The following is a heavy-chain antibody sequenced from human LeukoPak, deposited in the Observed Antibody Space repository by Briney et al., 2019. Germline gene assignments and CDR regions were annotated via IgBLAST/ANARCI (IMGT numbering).Heavy chain of an antibody. Sequence: GGSLRLSCAASGFTFSSYGMHWVRQAPGKGLEWVAVISYDGSNKYYADSVKGRFTISRDNSKNTLYLQMNSLRAEDTAVYYCARDYGSYYYYGMDVWGQGTTVTVSS. CDR3: ARDYGSYYYYGMDV. V-gene: IGHV3-30*03. D-gene: IGHD3-10*01. CDR1: GFTFSSYG. CDR2: ISYDGSNK. J-gene: IGHJ6*02.